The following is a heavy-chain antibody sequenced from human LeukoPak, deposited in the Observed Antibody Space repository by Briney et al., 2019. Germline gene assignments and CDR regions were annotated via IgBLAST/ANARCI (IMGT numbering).Heavy chain of an antibody. V-gene: IGHV3-21*01. CDR3: ARDSGSAAFDI. D-gene: IGHD3-10*01. CDR1: GFTFSSYS. CDR2: ISSSSSYI. Sequence: PGGSLRLSCAASGFTFSSYSMNWARQAPGKGLEWVSSISSSSSYIYYADSVKGRFTISRDNAKNSLYLQMNSLRAEDTAVYYCARDSGSAAFDIWGQGTMVTVSS. J-gene: IGHJ3*02.